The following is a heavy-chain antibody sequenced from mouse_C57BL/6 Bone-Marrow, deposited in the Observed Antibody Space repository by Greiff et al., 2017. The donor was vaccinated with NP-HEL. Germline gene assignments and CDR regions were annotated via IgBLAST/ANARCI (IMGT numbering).Heavy chain of an antibody. CDR3: ARYMGYFDV. CDR2: IRNKANGYTT. V-gene: IGHV7-3*01. Sequence: EVKLVESGGGLVQPGGSLSLSCAASGFTFTDYYMSWVRQPPGKALEWLGFIRNKANGYTTEYSASVKGRFTISRDNSQSILYLQMNALRAEDSATYYCARYMGYFDVWGTGTTVTDSS. CDR1: GFTFTDYY. J-gene: IGHJ1*03.